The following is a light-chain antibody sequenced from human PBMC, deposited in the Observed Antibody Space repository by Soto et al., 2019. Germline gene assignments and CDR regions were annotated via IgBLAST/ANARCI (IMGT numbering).Light chain of an antibody. CDR2: GAL. Sequence: EIVLTQSPGTLSLSPGERDTLSWRASQSVSSSYLAWYQQKPGLAPRLLIYGALSRATGIPDRFSGSGSGTEFTLTISSLQSEDLALYYCQQYNDWPLTFGQGTKVDIK. CDR1: QSVSSSY. CDR3: QQYNDWPLT. J-gene: IGKJ1*01. V-gene: IGKV3-20*01.